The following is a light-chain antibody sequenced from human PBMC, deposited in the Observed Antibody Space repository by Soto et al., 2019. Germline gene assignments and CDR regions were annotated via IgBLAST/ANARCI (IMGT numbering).Light chain of an antibody. J-gene: IGKJ5*01. V-gene: IGKV2-24*01. Sequence: EIVLTQTPLLSPVTLGQPASISCRSSRSLVASDGNAYLTWLHQRPGQPPRPLIYKVSQRLSGVPDRFSGSGAGTDFTLHISRVEAEDVVTYFCMQATQLRTFGQGTRLEIK. CDR2: KVS. CDR3: MQATQLRT. CDR1: RSLVASDGNAY.